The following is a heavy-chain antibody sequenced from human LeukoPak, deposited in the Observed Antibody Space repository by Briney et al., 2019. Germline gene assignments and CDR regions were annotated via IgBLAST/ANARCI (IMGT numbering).Heavy chain of an antibody. CDR1: GYSISSGYY. CDR3: ATTASSGGYGARY. V-gene: IGHV4-38-2*01. D-gene: IGHD4-17*01. Sequence: SETLSLTCAVSGYSISSGYYWGWIRPPPGKGLEWIGSIYHSGSTYYNPSLKSRVTISVDTSKNQFSLKLSSVTAADTAVYYCATTASSGGYGARYWGQGTLVTVSS. CDR2: IYHSGST. J-gene: IGHJ4*02.